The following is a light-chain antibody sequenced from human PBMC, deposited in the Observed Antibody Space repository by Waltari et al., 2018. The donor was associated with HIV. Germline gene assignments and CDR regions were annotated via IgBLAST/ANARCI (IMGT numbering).Light chain of an antibody. Sequence: QSALTQPPSASGSPGQSVTISCTGTSSDTGGYHYVSSYQQYPGKAPKLMIYEVSKRPSGVPDRFSGSKSANTASLTVSGLQAEDEADYYCSSYGGSANLLFGGGTKLTVL. CDR1: SSDTGGYHY. CDR3: SSYGGSANLL. V-gene: IGLV2-8*01. CDR2: EVS. J-gene: IGLJ2*01.